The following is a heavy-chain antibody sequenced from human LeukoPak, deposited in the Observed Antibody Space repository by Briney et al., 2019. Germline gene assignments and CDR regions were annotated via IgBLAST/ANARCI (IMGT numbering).Heavy chain of an antibody. CDR1: GYTFTGYY. Sequence: GASVKVSCKASGYTFTGYYMHWVRQAPGQGLEWMGWINPNSGGTNYAQKSQGRVTMTRDTSISTAYMELSRLRSDDTAVYYCARVLSVVGGKGGNWFDPWGQGTLVTVSS. CDR3: ARVLSVVGGKGGNWFDP. CDR2: INPNSGGT. V-gene: IGHV1-2*02. D-gene: IGHD1-26*01. J-gene: IGHJ5*02.